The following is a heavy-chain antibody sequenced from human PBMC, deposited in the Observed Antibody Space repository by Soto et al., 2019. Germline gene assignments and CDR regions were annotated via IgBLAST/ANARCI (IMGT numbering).Heavy chain of an antibody. CDR2: IIPIFGTA. J-gene: IGHJ6*02. V-gene: IGHV1-69*01. Sequence: QVQLVQSGAEVKKPGSPVKVSCKASGGTFSSYAISWVRQAPGQGLEWMGGIIPIFGTANYAQKFQGRVTITGDESTSTAYMELSSLRSEDTAVYYCARGEWLFNIYSHYYYGMDVWGQGTTVTVSS. CDR3: ARGEWLFNIYSHYYYGMDV. D-gene: IGHD3-3*01. CDR1: GGTFSSYA.